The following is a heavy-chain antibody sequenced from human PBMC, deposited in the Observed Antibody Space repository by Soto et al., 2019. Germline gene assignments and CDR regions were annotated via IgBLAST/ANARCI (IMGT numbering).Heavy chain of an antibody. D-gene: IGHD3-3*01. Sequence: GASVKVSCKASGYTFTSYGISWVRQAPGQGLEWMGWISAYNGNTNYAQKLQGRVTMTTDTSTSTAYMELRSLRSEDTAVYYCARERAVRFLEWAPAVSFHYWGQGSLVTVS. CDR2: ISAYNGNT. CDR1: GYTFTSYG. J-gene: IGHJ4*02. V-gene: IGHV1-18*04. CDR3: ARERAVRFLEWAPAVSFHY.